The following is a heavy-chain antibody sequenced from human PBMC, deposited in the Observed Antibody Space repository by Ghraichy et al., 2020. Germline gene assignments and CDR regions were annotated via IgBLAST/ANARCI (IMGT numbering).Heavy chain of an antibody. CDR3: ARVKGPRGYSYGNYYYYGMDV. J-gene: IGHJ6*02. CDR2: IYYSGST. V-gene: IGHV4-59*01. Sequence: SETLSLTCTVSGGSISSYYWSWIRQPPGKGLEWIGYIYYSGSTNYNPSLKSRVTISVDTSKNQFSLKLSSVTAADTAVYYCARVKGPRGYSYGNYYYYGMDVWGQGTTVTVSS. CDR1: GGSISSYY. D-gene: IGHD5-18*01.